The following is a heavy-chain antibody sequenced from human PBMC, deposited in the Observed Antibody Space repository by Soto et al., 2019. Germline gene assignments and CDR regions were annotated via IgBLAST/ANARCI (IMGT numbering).Heavy chain of an antibody. CDR1: GYRFTSYW. Sequence: PGESLKISCQGFGYRFTSYWIAWVRQLPGKGLEFMGIIYPGDFDTRYNPSFQGQVTISVDNSISTAYLQWSSLKAPDTAMYYCARHTRYCSSTSCYEVWYFDYWGQGTLVTVSS. CDR3: ARHTRYCSSTSCYEVWYFDY. CDR2: IYPGDFDT. V-gene: IGHV5-51*01. D-gene: IGHD2-2*01. J-gene: IGHJ4*02.